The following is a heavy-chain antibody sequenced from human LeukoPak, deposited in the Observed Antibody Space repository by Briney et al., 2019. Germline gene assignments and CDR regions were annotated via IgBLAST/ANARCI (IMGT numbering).Heavy chain of an antibody. Sequence: GGSLRLSCAASGFTFSSYAMSWVRQAPGKGLEWVSAISGSGTSTYYADSVKGRFTISRDNSKNTLSMQMNSLRGDDTAVYYCAKRPGYCSSTSCYYYYYMDVWGDGATVTVSS. V-gene: IGHV3-23*01. J-gene: IGHJ6*03. CDR1: GFTFSSYA. CDR2: ISGSGTST. CDR3: AKRPGYCSSTSCYYYYYMDV. D-gene: IGHD2-2*01.